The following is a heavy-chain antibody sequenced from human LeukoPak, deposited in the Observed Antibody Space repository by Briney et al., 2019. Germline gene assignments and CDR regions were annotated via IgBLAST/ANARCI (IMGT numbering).Heavy chain of an antibody. J-gene: IGHJ4*02. Sequence: SQTLSLTCTVSGGSISSGGYYWSWIRQHPGKGLEWIAYIYSGGSTYYNPSLRSRVTISVDTSNNQFSLRLSSVTAADTAVYYCARGPRSGGNTDLWGQGTLVTVSS. CDR1: GGSISSGGYY. CDR3: ARGPRSGGNTDL. D-gene: IGHD4-23*01. V-gene: IGHV4-31*03. CDR2: IYSGGST.